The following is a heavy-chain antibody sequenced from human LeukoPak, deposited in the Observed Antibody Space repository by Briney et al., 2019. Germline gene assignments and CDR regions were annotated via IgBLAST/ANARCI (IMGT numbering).Heavy chain of an antibody. CDR3: ARVTGYMIEDYFDY. CDR1: GGSISSYY. V-gene: IGHV4-59*01. Sequence: SETLSLTCTVSGGSISSYYWSWIRQPLGKGLEWIGYIYYSGSTNYKPSLKSRVTISVETSKNQFSLKLRSVTAADTAVCYCARVTGYMIEDYFDYWGQGTLVTVSS. J-gene: IGHJ4*02. D-gene: IGHD3-22*01. CDR2: IYYSGST.